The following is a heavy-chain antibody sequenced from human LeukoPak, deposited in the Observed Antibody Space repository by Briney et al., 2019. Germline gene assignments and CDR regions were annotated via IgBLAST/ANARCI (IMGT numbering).Heavy chain of an antibody. J-gene: IGHJ6*02. Sequence: GGSLRLSCAASGFTFSSYAMTWVRQAPGKGLEWVSAISGSGGSTYYAGSVKGRLTISRDNSKNTLYLQMNSLRAEDTAVYYCAKVEDIVLVPAAFYGMDVWGQGTTVTVSS. CDR2: ISGSGGST. V-gene: IGHV3-23*01. CDR3: AKVEDIVLVPAAFYGMDV. D-gene: IGHD2-2*01. CDR1: GFTFSSYA.